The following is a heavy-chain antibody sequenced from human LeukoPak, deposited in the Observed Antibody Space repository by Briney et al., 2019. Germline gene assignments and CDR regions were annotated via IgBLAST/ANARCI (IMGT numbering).Heavy chain of an antibody. CDR1: GGTFSSYA. Sequence: SVEVSCKASGGTFSSYAISWVRQAPGQGLEWMGRIIPILGIANYAQKFQGRVTITADKSTSTAYMELSSLRSEDTAVYYCARLHWTYGDARLFDYWGQGTLVTVSS. D-gene: IGHD4-17*01. CDR2: IIPILGIA. J-gene: IGHJ4*02. CDR3: ARLHWTYGDARLFDY. V-gene: IGHV1-69*04.